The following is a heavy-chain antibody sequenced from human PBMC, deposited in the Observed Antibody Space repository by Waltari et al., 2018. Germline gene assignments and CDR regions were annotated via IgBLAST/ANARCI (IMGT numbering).Heavy chain of an antibody. CDR3: TRDPQGTDIDY. CDR1: GFTFGDYA. CDR2: IRSKAYGGTT. J-gene: IGHJ4*02. V-gene: IGHV3-49*03. D-gene: IGHD1-1*01. Sequence: EVQLVESGGGLVQPGRSLRLSCTASGFTFGDYAMSWFRQAPGKGLEWVGFIRSKAYGGTTEYAASVKGRFTISRDDYKSIAYLQMNSLKTEDTAVYYCTRDPQGTDIDYWGQGTLVTVSS.